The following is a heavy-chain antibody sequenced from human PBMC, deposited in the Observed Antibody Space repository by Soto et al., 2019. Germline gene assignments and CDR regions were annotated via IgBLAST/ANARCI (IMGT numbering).Heavy chain of an antibody. CDR3: ARDLRESFGVVIENWFDP. D-gene: IGHD3-3*01. V-gene: IGHV1-46*01. CDR2: INPSGGST. CDR1: GYTFTSYY. J-gene: IGHJ5*02. Sequence: ASVKVSCKASGYTFTSYYMHWVRQAPGQGLEWMGIINPSGGSTSYAQKFQGRVTMTRDMSTSTVYMELSSLRSEDTAVYYCARDLRESFGVVIENWFDPWGQGTLVTVSS.